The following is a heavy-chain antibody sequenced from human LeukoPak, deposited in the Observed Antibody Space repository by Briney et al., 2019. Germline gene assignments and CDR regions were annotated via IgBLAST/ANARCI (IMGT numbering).Heavy chain of an antibody. CDR2: IRYDGSNK. Sequence: PGGSLRLSCAASGFTFSSYAMHWVRQAPGKGLEWVAFIRYDGSNKYYADSVKGRFTISRDDSKNTLYLQMNSLRAEDTAVYYCAKDPRNFRAAAGTGFDYWGQGTLVTVSS. V-gene: IGHV3-30*02. CDR3: AKDPRNFRAAAGTGFDY. CDR1: GFTFSSYA. J-gene: IGHJ4*02. D-gene: IGHD6-13*01.